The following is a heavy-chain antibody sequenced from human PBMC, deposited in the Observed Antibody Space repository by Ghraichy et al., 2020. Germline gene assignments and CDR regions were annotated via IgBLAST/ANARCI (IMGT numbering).Heavy chain of an antibody. D-gene: IGHD3-10*01. Sequence: SETLSLTCTVSGGSISSYYWSWIRQPPGKGLEWIGYIYYSGSTNYNPSLKSRVTISVDTSKNQFSLKLSSVTAADTAVYYCARGITMVRGAPFYYYGMDVWGQGTTVTVSS. CDR2: IYYSGST. CDR3: ARGITMVRGAPFYYYGMDV. V-gene: IGHV4-59*01. CDR1: GGSISSYY. J-gene: IGHJ6*02.